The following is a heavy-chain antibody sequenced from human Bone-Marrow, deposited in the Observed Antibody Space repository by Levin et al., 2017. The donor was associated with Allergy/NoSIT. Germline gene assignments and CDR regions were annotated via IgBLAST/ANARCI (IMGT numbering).Heavy chain of an antibody. J-gene: IGHJ4*02. CDR2: FDPEDGET. Sequence: ASVKASCKVSGYTLTELSMHWVRQAPGKGLEWMGGFDPEDGETLYAQKFQGRVTMTEDTSTDTAYMELSGLSSEDTAVYYCATVSGSGYYFFDYWGQGTLVTVSS. CDR1: GYTLTELS. CDR3: ATVSGSGYYFFDY. D-gene: IGHD5-12*01. V-gene: IGHV1-24*01.